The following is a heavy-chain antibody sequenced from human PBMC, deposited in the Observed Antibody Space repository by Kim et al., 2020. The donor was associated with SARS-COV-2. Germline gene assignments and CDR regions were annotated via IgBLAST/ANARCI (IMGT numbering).Heavy chain of an antibody. CDR3: VPSYYRSGNFRGY. J-gene: IGHJ4*02. CDR1: GFTFREYW. V-gene: IGHV3-7*01. CDR2: IKGDASEM. Sequence: GGSLRLSCATSGFTFREYWMTWVRQAPGKGLEWVANIKGDASEMYYVDAVKGRFTISRDNAKNSLYLEMNNLRAEDTAMYYCVPSYYRSGNFRGYWGQGTLVTVSS. D-gene: IGHD3-10*01.